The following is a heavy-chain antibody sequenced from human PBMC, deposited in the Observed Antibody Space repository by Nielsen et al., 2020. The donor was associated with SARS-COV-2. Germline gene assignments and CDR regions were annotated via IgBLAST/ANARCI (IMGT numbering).Heavy chain of an antibody. CDR2: ISYDGSNK. J-gene: IGHJ4*02. CDR3: AKIAAATASADY. CDR1: GFTFSSYG. V-gene: IGHV3-30*18. D-gene: IGHD6-13*01. Sequence: GESLKISCAASGFTFSSYGMHWVRQAPGKGLEWVAVISYDGSNKYYADSVKGRFTIPRDNSKNTLYLQMNSLRAEDTAVYYCAKIAAATASADYWGQGTLVTVSS.